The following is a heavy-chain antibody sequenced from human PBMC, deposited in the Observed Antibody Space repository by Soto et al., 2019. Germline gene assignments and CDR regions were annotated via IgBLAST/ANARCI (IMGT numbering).Heavy chain of an antibody. CDR2: FDPEDGET. CDR3: ATARRDYDFWSGYFIY. J-gene: IGHJ4*02. Sequence: ASVKVSCKVSGYTLTELSMHWVRQAPGKGLEWMGGFDPEDGETIYAQKFQGRVTMTEDTSTDTAYMELSSLRSEDTAVYYCATARRDYDFWSGYFIYWGQGTLVTSPQ. V-gene: IGHV1-24*01. CDR1: GYTLTELS. D-gene: IGHD3-3*01.